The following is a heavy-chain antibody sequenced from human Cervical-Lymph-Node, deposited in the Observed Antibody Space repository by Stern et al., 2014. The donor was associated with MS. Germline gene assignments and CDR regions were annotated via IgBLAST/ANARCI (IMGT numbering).Heavy chain of an antibody. Sequence: VQLVESGAEVTKPGSSVKVSCKASGGTFSKFPSSWVRQAPGQGLEWIGGIFPVCGTPTYAQEFRGRVTMTADVSTSTVYMELSSLRSDDTAVYYCALSSETSDRWYSLGYDLWGQGTLVTVSS. CDR1: GGTFSKFP. J-gene: IGHJ5*02. CDR3: ALSSETSDRWYSLGYDL. CDR2: IFPVCGTP. D-gene: IGHD2-15*01. V-gene: IGHV1-69*01.